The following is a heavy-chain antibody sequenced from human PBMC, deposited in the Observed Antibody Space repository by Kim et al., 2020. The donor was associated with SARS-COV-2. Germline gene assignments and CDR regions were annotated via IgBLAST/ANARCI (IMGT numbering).Heavy chain of an antibody. CDR3: VKDPVAAAGHFDS. J-gene: IGHJ4*02. CDR1: GFTFNNFA. Sequence: GGSLRLSCAASGFTFNNFAMSWVRQAPGKGLEWVSSISGGRGTTFYADSVKGRFTISRDISKYTLYLQMNSLRADDTAMFYCVKDPVAAAGHFDSWGQGTRVTVSS. V-gene: IGHV3-23*01. D-gene: IGHD6-13*01. CDR2: ISGGRGTT.